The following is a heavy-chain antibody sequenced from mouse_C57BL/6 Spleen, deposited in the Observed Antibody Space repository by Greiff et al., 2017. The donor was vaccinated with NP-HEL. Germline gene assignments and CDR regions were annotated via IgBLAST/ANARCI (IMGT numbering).Heavy chain of an antibody. CDR1: GFTFSNYW. J-gene: IGHJ4*01. CDR2: IRLKSDNYAT. Sequence: VQLKESGGGLVQPGGSMKLSCVASGFTFSNYWMNWVRQSPEKGLEWVAQIRLKSDNYATHYAESVKGRFTISRDDSKSSVYLQMNNLRAEDTGIYYCTGEVGAYAMDYWGQGTSVTVSS. CDR3: TGEVGAYAMDY. V-gene: IGHV6-3*01.